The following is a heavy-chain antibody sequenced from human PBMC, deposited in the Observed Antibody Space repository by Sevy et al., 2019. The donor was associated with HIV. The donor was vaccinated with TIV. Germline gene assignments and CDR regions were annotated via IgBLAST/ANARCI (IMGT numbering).Heavy chain of an antibody. CDR1: GFTFSNAW. Sequence: GGSLRLSCAASGFTFSNAWMSWVRQAPGKGLEWVGRIKSKTDGGKTDYAAPVKGRFTISRDDSKNTLYLQMNSLKTEDTAVYYCTLQWGSDYWGQGTLVTVSS. V-gene: IGHV3-15*01. CDR2: IKSKTDGGKT. CDR3: TLQWGSDY. D-gene: IGHD3-16*01. J-gene: IGHJ4*02.